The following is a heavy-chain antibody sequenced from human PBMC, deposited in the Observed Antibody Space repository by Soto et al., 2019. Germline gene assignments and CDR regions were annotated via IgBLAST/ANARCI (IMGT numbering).Heavy chain of an antibody. D-gene: IGHD1-1*01. J-gene: IGHJ4*02. Sequence: QVQLQESGPGLVKPSETLSLTCTVSGGSVSSGSYYWSWIRQPPGKGLEWIGYIYSSGSTSYNPPLKSRVTSSVDTSKNQFSLKLSSVTAADTAVYYCARDGDVYNYWGQGTLVTVSS. CDR1: GGSVSSGSYY. CDR2: IYSSGST. CDR3: ARDGDVYNY. V-gene: IGHV4-61*01.